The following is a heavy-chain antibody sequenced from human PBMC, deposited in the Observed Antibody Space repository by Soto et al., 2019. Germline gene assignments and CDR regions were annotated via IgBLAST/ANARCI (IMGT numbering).Heavy chain of an antibody. D-gene: IGHD3-3*01. J-gene: IGHJ5*02. CDR1: GGSISSYY. V-gene: IGHV4-59*01. CDR3: ARRGTYYDFWSGYPNWFDP. Sequence: SETLSLTCTVSGGSISSYYWSWIRQPPGKGLEWIGYIYYSGSTNYNPSLKSRVTIPVDTSKNQFSLKLSSVTAADTAVYYCARRGTYYDFWSGYPNWFDPWGQGTLVTVSS. CDR2: IYYSGST.